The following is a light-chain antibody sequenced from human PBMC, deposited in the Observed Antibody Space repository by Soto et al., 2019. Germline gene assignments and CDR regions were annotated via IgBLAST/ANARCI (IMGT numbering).Light chain of an antibody. V-gene: IGKV1-5*01. CDR1: QSISTW. J-gene: IGKJ3*01. CDR2: GAS. CDR3: QQYKNYLT. Sequence: DIQMTQSPSTLSASVGDRVTITCRASQSISTWLAWYQQKPGKAPKVLIYGASSLESGVPSRFSGSGSGTEFTLTISSLQPDDFATYYCQQYKNYLTFGPGPKVDSK.